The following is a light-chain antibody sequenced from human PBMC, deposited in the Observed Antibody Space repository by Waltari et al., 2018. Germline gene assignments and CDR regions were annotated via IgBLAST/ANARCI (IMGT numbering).Light chain of an antibody. Sequence: QSVLTQPPSASGTPGQRVTISCSGSSSNIGSNYLYWYQQLPGAAPKLLIYRNNQRPSGVPDRFSGSKSGTSASRAISGLRSEDEADYYCAAWDDSLSGRVFGGGTKLTVL. J-gene: IGLJ3*02. CDR2: RNN. CDR3: AAWDDSLSGRV. V-gene: IGLV1-47*01. CDR1: SSNIGSNY.